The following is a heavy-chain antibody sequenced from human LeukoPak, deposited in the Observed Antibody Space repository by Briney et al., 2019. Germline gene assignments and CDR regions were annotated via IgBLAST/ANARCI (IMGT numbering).Heavy chain of an antibody. Sequence: GGSLRLSCAASGFTSTSYGMHWVRQAPGKGLEWVADIWYDGSKKYYADSVKGRFTISRDTSKNTLYLEMNSLRVEDTAVYYCARNTGGSYSFDYWGQGTLVTVSS. CDR1: GFTSTSYG. CDR2: IWYDGSKK. V-gene: IGHV3-33*01. J-gene: IGHJ4*02. D-gene: IGHD3-16*01. CDR3: ARNTGGSYSFDY.